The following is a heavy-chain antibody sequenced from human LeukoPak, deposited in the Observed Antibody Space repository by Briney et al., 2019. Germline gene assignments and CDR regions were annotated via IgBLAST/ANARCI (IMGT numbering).Heavy chain of an antibody. CDR1: GGSVSSGSYY. CDR2: IYYSGNT. J-gene: IGHJ4*02. V-gene: IGHV4-61*01. Sequence: SETLSLTCTVSGGSVSSGSYYWSWIRQPPGKGLEWIGYIYYSGNTNYNPSLKSRVTISVDTSKNQFSLKLSSVTAADTAVYYCARAGTGVQGVITVWGQGTLVTVSS. D-gene: IGHD3-10*01. CDR3: ARAGTGVQGVITV.